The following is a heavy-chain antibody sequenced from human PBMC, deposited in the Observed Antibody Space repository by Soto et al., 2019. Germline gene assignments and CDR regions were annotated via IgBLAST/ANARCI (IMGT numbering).Heavy chain of an antibody. CDR2: IHPISGAT. J-gene: IGHJ1*01. CDR3: VGGYCTRNICAGDFQC. D-gene: IGHD2-8*01. Sequence: QVQLVQSGAEVKKPGASVKVSCKASGYTFTDYFIHWVRQAPGQGLEWMGMIHPISGATGYAQKLEGRVPMTSHTSTTTVYRALGSLRSDDTAPYFCVGGYCTRNICAGDFQCWGQGTLVTVSS. V-gene: IGHV1-46*04. CDR1: GYTFTDYF.